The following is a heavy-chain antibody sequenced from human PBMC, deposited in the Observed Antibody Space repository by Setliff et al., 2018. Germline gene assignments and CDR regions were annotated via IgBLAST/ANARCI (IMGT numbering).Heavy chain of an antibody. Sequence: PGGSLRLSCTASGFTFTSAVMTWFRQAPGKGLEWVANINQGGGAQFYVDSVKGRFTISRDNSKNTLYLQMNSLRAEDTAVYYCAKDEPGYDLYYYMDVWGKGTTVTVSS. V-gene: IGHV3-7*03. D-gene: IGHD3-3*01. J-gene: IGHJ6*03. CDR3: AKDEPGYDLYYYMDV. CDR2: INQGGGAQ. CDR1: GFTFTSAV.